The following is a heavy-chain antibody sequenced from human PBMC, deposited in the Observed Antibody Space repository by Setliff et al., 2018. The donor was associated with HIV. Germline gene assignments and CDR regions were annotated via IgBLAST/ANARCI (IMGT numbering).Heavy chain of an antibody. D-gene: IGHD6-13*01. CDR1: GYTFTSYA. J-gene: IGHJ4*02. CDR3: PKTIAAAATLPFDF. Sequence: WASVKVSCKASGYTFTSYAMHWVRQAPGQRLEWMGWINAGNGNTKYSQKFQGRVTITRDTSASTAYMELSSLRSEDTAVYYCPKTIAAAATLPFDFWGQGTLVTVSS. V-gene: IGHV1-3*01. CDR2: INAGNGNT.